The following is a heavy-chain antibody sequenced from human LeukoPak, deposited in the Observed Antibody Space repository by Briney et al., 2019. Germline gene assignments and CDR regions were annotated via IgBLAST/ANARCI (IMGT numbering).Heavy chain of an antibody. CDR1: GFTFSGSA. CDR3: MGYYGSGTYYSGDYYYGMDV. Sequence: GGSLRLSCAASGFTFSGSALHLIRQASGERLEWVGPFRTKANSYATTYAASVKGRFTISRDDAKNTAYLQMISLKAEDTAVYYCMGYYGSGTYYSGDYYYGMDVWGQGTTVTVSS. D-gene: IGHD3-10*01. CDR2: FRTKANSYAT. V-gene: IGHV3-73*01. J-gene: IGHJ6*02.